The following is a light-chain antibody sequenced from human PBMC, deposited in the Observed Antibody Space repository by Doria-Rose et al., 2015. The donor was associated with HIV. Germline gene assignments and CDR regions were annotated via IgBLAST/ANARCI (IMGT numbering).Light chain of an antibody. CDR1: QSVSTD. Sequence: TQSPETLSVSPGESATLSCRASQSVSTDLAWYQHKPGQAPRLLIWGASTRATGIPARFSGSGSGTEFTLTISSLQSEDFAIYFCHRYNNWPTFGQGTRLDIK. V-gene: IGKV3-15*01. CDR3: HRYNNWPT. J-gene: IGKJ5*01. CDR2: GAS.